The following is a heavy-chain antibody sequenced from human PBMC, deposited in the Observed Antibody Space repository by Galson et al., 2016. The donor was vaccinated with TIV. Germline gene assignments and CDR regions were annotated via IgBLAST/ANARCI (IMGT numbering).Heavy chain of an antibody. CDR1: GYNFSKYD. V-gene: IGHV1-8*01. CDR3: ARVSREGDDRSTDFQH. Sequence: SVKVSCKASGYNFSKYDINWVRQAAGQGLEWMGWMNPNTGDTGYAERFQGRLTMTSDTSLHTAFMDLRGLRSEDAAVYFCARVSREGDDRSTDFQHWGQGTLITVS. J-gene: IGHJ1*01. CDR2: MNPNTGDT. D-gene: IGHD3-16*01.